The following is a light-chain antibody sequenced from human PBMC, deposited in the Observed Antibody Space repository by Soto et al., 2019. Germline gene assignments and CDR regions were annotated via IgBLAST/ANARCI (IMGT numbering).Light chain of an antibody. V-gene: IGKV3-20*01. J-gene: IGKJ1*01. CDR2: GAS. CDR1: QSLDSS. Sequence: ESVLAQSPATLSLSPGERATLSCRASQSLDSSLAWFQQKPGQAPRLLIYGASSRATGIPDRFSGSGSGTDFTLTISRLEPEDFAVYYCHQYGSSAWTFGQGTKVDIK. CDR3: HQYGSSAWT.